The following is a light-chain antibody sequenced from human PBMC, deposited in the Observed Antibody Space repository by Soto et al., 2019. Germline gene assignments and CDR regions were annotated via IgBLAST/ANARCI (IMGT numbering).Light chain of an antibody. V-gene: IGKV3-20*01. CDR2: GAS. J-gene: IGKJ1*01. CDR1: QSVINNY. CDR3: HQYGNSPRT. Sequence: ETVLTQSPGTLSLSLGERATLSCRASQSVINNYLAWYQQRPGQTPRLLIFGASTRATGIPDRFSGSASGTDFTLTISRLEPEDFAVYYCHQYGNSPRTFGQGTKVEI.